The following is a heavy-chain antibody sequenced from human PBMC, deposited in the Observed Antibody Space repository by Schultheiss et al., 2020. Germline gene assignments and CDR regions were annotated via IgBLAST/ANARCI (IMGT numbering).Heavy chain of an antibody. CDR1: GYTFTSYD. Sequence: ASVKVSCKASGYTFTSYDINWVRQATGQGLEWMGWMNPNSGNTGYAQKFQGRVTMTRDTSISTAYMELSRLRSDDTAVYYCARAMDNYGIDYWGQGTLVTVSS. V-gene: IGHV1-8*01. J-gene: IGHJ4*02. D-gene: IGHD5-18*01. CDR2: MNPNSGNT. CDR3: ARAMDNYGIDY.